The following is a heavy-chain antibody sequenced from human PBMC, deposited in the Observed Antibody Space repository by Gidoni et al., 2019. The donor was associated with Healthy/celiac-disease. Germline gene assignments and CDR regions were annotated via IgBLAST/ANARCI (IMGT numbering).Heavy chain of an antibody. CDR3: AREPILTEPT. J-gene: IGHJ5*02. Sequence: QVQLQESGPGLVKPSETLSLTCTVSGGSISSYYWSWIRQPPGKGLEWIGYIYYSGGTNYNPSLKSRVTISVDTSKNQFSLKLSSVTAADTAVYYCAREPILTEPTWGQGTLVTVSS. CDR2: IYYSGGT. D-gene: IGHD3-9*01. V-gene: IGHV4-59*01. CDR1: GGSISSYY.